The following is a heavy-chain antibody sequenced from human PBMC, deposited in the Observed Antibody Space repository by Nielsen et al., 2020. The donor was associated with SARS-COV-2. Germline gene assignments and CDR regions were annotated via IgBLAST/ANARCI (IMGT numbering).Heavy chain of an antibody. CDR2: IYSGGSST. CDR1: GFPFSSYA. J-gene: IGHJ5*02. CDR3: ARAATRGGFDP. V-gene: IGHV3-23*03. Sequence: GESLKISCAASGFPFSSYAMSWVRQAPGKGLEWVSVIYSGGSSTYYADSVKGRFTISRDNSKNTLYLQMNSRRAEDTAVYYCARAATRGGFDPWGQGTLVTVSS. D-gene: IGHD2-15*01.